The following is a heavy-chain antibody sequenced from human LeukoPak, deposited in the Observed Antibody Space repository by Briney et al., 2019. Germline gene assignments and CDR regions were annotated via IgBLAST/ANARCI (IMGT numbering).Heavy chain of an antibody. CDR2: IRSKAYGGTT. CDR1: GFTFSDYY. CDR3: TRDYIVVVPAAIDYYYYMDV. Sequence: PGGSLRLSCAASGFTFSDYYMSWIRQAPGKGLEWVGFIRSKAYGGTTEYAASVKGRFTISRDDSKSIAYLQMNSLKTEDTAVYYCTRDYIVVVPAAIDYYYYMDVWGKGTTVTISS. D-gene: IGHD2-2*02. V-gene: IGHV3-49*03. J-gene: IGHJ6*03.